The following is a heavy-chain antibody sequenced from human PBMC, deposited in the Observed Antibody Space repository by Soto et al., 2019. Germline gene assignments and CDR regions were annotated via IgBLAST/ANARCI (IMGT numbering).Heavy chain of an antibody. D-gene: IGHD2-8*01. Sequence: SETLSLTCTVSGDSIGTTHSYWAWIRQSPGKGLEWIGNIHYSGSTYYMPSLRSRVTLSVDTSKNQFSLRLTSVTAEDTAVYYCARHEGNGNVWPLDYWGQGILVT. CDR2: IHYSGST. CDR3: ARHEGNGNVWPLDY. J-gene: IGHJ4*02. CDR1: GDSIGTTHSY. V-gene: IGHV4-39*01.